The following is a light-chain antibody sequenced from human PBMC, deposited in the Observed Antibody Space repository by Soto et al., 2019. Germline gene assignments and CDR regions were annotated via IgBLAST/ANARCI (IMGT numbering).Light chain of an antibody. V-gene: IGLV2-14*01. Sequence: QSVLTQPASVSGSPGQSIAISCTGTSSEVVGYNYVSWYQQHPGKAPKLMIYDVTNRPSGVSTSFSGSKSGYTASLTISGLQAEDEADYYCSSYSTASTPSYVFGTGTKVTVL. CDR3: SSYSTASTPSYV. CDR2: DVT. CDR1: SSEVVGYNY. J-gene: IGLJ1*01.